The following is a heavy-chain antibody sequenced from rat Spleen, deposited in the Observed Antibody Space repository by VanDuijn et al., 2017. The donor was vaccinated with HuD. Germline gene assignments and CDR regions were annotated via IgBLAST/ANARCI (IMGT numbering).Heavy chain of an antibody. CDR3: TRDNMYSTDYYPDYFDY. D-gene: IGHD1-6*01. V-gene: IGHV5-31*01. CDR1: GFTFNNYW. CDR2: ITNTGVGS. J-gene: IGHJ2*01. Sequence: EVQLVESGGGLVQPGRSLKLSCAASGFTFNNYWMTWIRQAPGKGLEWVASITNTGVGSYYPDSVKGRFTISRDNAKSTLYLQMNSLRSEDTATYYCTRDNMYSTDYYPDYFDYWGQGVMVTVSS.